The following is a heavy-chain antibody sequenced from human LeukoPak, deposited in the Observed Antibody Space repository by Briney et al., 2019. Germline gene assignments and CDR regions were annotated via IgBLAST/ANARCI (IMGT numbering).Heavy chain of an antibody. V-gene: IGHV3-11*01. Sequence: GGSLRLSCAASGFTFSVYYMSWIRQAPGKGLEWVSYISSSGSTIYYADSVKGRFTISRDNAKNSLYLQMNSLRAEDTAVYYCARDRELGDYYGSGSYYNAIYYYYYYGMDVWGQGTTVTVSS. J-gene: IGHJ6*02. CDR1: GFTFSVYY. D-gene: IGHD3-10*01. CDR2: ISSSGSTI. CDR3: ARDRELGDYYGSGSYYNAIYYYYYYGMDV.